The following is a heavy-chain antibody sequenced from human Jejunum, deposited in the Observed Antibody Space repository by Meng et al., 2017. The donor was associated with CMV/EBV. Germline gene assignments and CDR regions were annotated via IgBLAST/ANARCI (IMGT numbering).Heavy chain of an antibody. V-gene: IGHV4-59*12. CDR3: ARGSGIWSAFEY. Sequence: TCIVSGDSINTYYWSWIRQTPGKGLEWIGYIYYRGSTNYSPSLKSRVTFSVDMSKNQFSLNLTSVTAADAAVYFCARGSGIWSAFEYWGQGILVTVSS. J-gene: IGHJ4*02. CDR1: GDSINTYY. CDR2: IYYRGST. D-gene: IGHD2/OR15-2a*01.